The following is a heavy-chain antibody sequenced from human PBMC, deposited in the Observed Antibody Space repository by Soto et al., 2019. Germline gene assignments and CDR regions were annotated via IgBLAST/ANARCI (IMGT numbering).Heavy chain of an antibody. CDR2: INPSGGST. J-gene: IGHJ4*02. V-gene: IGHV1-46*01. Sequence: GASVKVSCKASGYTFTSYYMHWVRQAPGQGLEWMGIINPSGGSTSYAQKFQGRVTMTRDTSTSTVYMELSSLRSGDTAVYYCARDPQTYYYDSSGYFDYWGQGTLVTVSS. D-gene: IGHD3-22*01. CDR1: GYTFTSYY. CDR3: ARDPQTYYYDSSGYFDY.